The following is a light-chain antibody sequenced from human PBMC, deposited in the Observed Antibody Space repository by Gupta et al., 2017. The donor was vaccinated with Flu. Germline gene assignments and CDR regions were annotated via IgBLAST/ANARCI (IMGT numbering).Light chain of an antibody. J-gene: IGKJ2*01. CDR2: AVS. CDR1: QRINSQ. Sequence: PSSLSASVGDRVTITCRASQRINSQLNWYQQKPGKAPHLLVYAVSSLQSDVPSRFSGSGSGTDFTLTISRLQPADFATYYCQQSDSFPYTFGQGTKMGIK. V-gene: IGKV1-39*01. CDR3: QQSDSFPYT.